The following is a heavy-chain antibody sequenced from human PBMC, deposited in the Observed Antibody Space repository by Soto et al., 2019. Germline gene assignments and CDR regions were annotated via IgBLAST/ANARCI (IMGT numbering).Heavy chain of an antibody. Sequence: QLQLQESGPGLVKPSETLSLTCTVSAGSISSSSYYWDWIRQPPGKGLESIGNIYYSGRPYYNPSLNGRVTISVDTSKNQFSLKLSSMTAADTAVYYCARHSSRRPRFDPWGQGTLVTVSS. CDR1: AGSISSSSYY. V-gene: IGHV4-39*01. CDR3: ARHSSRRPRFDP. J-gene: IGHJ5*02. CDR2: IYYSGRP. D-gene: IGHD6-13*01.